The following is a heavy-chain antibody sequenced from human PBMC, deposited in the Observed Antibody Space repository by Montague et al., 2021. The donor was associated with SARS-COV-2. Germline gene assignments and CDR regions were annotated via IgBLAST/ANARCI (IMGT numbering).Heavy chain of an antibody. CDR3: ARDGYKAHQNYWYFDL. D-gene: IGHD1-1*01. J-gene: IGHJ2*01. V-gene: IGHV4-59*12. CDR1: GGSISTNY. CDR2: ICYSGSA. Sequence: SETLSLTCTVSGGSISTNYYSWIRLPPGPGLGWIGYICYSGSANYSPYLTSRVTISVDTSKNQFSLKLSSVTAADTAVYYCARDGYKAHQNYWYFDLWGRGTLVTVSS.